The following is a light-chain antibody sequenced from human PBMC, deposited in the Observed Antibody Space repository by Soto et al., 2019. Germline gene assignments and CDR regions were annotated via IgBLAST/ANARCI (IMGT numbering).Light chain of an antibody. CDR2: DAS. CDR1: QSVSNY. CDR3: QQRSNWPIP. V-gene: IGKV3-11*01. J-gene: IGKJ5*01. Sequence: EIVLTQSPATLSLAPGERVTLSCMNSQSVSNYFAWYQQKPGRAPGLLIYDASSRATGIPARFIGSGSGTDFTLTISSLEPEAFALYYCQQRSNWPIPFGQGTRLEIK.